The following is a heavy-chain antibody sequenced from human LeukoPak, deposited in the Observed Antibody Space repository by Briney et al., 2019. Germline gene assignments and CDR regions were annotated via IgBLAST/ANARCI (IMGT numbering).Heavy chain of an antibody. CDR1: GFTFSSYS. J-gene: IGHJ4*02. V-gene: IGHV3-21*01. D-gene: IGHD6-19*01. CDR3: ARVLGVQESEYYFDY. Sequence: GGSLRLSCAASGFTFSSYSMKWVRQARGRGLEWVSSISSSSSYIYYADSVKGRFTISRDNAKNSLYLQMNSLRAEDTAVYYCARVLGVQESEYYFDYWGQGTLVTVSS. CDR2: ISSSSSYI.